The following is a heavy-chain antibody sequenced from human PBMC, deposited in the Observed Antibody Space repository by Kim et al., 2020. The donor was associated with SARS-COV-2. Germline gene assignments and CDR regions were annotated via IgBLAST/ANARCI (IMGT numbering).Heavy chain of an antibody. V-gene: IGHV4-39*07. CDR1: DDSITGSIYQ. J-gene: IGHJ4*02. CDR3: SRVGIGSTFFDS. CDR2: IYQTGTT. Sequence: SETLSLTCSVSDDSITGSIYQWAWIRQPPGKGLEWIGHIYQTGTTYYNPSLKSRVTISVDTSKKQVSMSLNSVTAADTAVFYCSRVGIGSTFFDSWGQGT. D-gene: IGHD1-7*01.